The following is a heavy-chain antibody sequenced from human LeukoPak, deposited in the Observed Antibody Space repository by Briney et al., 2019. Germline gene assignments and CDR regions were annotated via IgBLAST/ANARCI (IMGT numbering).Heavy chain of an antibody. CDR2: IIPIFGIA. J-gene: IGHJ5*02. CDR3: ARDLSGGSGSYNWFDP. Sequence: SVKVSCKASGGTFSSHAISWVRQAPGQGLEWMGRIIPIFGIANYAQKFQGRVTITADKSTSTAYMELSSLRSEDTAVYYCARDLSGGSGSYNWFDPWGQGTLVTVSS. V-gene: IGHV1-69*04. CDR1: GGTFSSHA. D-gene: IGHD3-10*01.